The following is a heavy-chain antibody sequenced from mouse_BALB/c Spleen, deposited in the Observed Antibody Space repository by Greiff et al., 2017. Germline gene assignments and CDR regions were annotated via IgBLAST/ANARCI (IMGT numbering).Heavy chain of an antibody. Sequence: QVTLKVSGPGILQPSQTLSLTCSFSGFSLSTSGMGVGWIRQPSGKGLEWLAHIWWDDDKRYNPALKSRLTISKDTSSNQVFLKIASVDTADTATYYCARPYYYGSPWFAYWGQGTLVTVSA. CDR1: GFSLSTSGMG. CDR3: ARPYYYGSPWFAY. J-gene: IGHJ3*01. V-gene: IGHV8-8*01. D-gene: IGHD1-1*01. CDR2: IWWDDDK.